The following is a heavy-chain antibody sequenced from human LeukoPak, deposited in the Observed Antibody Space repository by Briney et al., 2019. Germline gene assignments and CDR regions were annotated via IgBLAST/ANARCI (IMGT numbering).Heavy chain of an antibody. CDR3: ARDVGEYCSSVSCYASDY. J-gene: IGHJ4*02. CDR1: GFTFDDYA. D-gene: IGHD2-2*01. V-gene: IGHV3-9*01. CDR2: ISWNSGSI. Sequence: GGSLRLSCAASGFTFDDYAMHWVRQAPGKGLEWVSGISWNSGSIGYADSVKGRFTISRDNAKNSLYLQMNSLRAEDTAVYYCARDVGEYCSSVSCYASDYWGQGTLVTVSS.